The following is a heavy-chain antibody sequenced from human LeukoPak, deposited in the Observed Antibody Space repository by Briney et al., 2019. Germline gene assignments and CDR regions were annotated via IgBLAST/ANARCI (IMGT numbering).Heavy chain of an antibody. D-gene: IGHD3-10*01. CDR2: IKHDGSGKHDGSEN. J-gene: IGHJ6*03. CDR3: ARSGRGVDSFYFYMDV. Sequence: PGGSLRLSCAASGFTFSQYWMSWVRQAPGKGLEWVGNIKHDGSGKHDGSENNYVDAVKRRCTISRDNAKNTEYLQMNSLRAEGTAVYYCARSGRGVDSFYFYMDVWGKGTTVTVSS. V-gene: IGHV3-7*01. CDR1: GFTFSQYW.